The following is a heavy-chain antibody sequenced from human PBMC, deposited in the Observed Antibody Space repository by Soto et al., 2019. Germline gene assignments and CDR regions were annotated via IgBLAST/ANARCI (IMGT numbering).Heavy chain of an antibody. D-gene: IGHD1-20*01. CDR2: IYPGDSDT. CDR1: GYSFTSYW. CDR3: ARLSTVSTSWFDS. Sequence: GESLKISCKGSGYSFTSYWIGWVRQMPGKGLEWMGIIYPGDSDTRYSPSFQGQVTMSADKSITTAYLQWSSLKASDTAIYYCARLSTVSTSWFDSWGRGTPVTVSS. V-gene: IGHV5-51*01. J-gene: IGHJ5*01.